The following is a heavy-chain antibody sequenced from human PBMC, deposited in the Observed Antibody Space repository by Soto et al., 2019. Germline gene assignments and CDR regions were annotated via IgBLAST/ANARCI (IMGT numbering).Heavy chain of an antibody. D-gene: IGHD2-21*02. CDR1: GYTFTSYA. Sequence: QVQLVQSGAEEKKPGASVKVSCKASGYTFTSYAMHWVRQAPGQRLEWMGWINAGNGNTKYSQKFQGRVTITRDTSGSTAYMELSSLRSEDTAVYYCARSIVVVTAIDYWGQGTLVNVSS. V-gene: IGHV1-3*05. CDR3: ARSIVVVTAIDY. CDR2: INAGNGNT. J-gene: IGHJ4*02.